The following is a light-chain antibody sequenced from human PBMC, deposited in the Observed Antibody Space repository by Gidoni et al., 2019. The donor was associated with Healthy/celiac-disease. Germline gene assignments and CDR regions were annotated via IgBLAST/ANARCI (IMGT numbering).Light chain of an antibody. Sequence: QSALTQPASVSGSPGQSITISCTETSSDVGRDNLVSWYQQHPGKAPKLMIYEGSKRPSGVSNRFSGSKSGNTASLTISGLQAEDEADNYCYSYAGSSTYVFGTGTKVTVL. CDR3: YSYAGSSTYV. V-gene: IGLV2-23*01. CDR2: EGS. J-gene: IGLJ1*01. CDR1: SSDVGRDNL.